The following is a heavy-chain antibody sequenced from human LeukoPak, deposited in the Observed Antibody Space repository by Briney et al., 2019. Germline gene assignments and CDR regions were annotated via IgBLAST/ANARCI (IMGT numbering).Heavy chain of an antibody. CDR3: ARGGGIVVVPAAPGD. Sequence: GASVKVSCKVSGYTFGAYGLSWVRQAPDKGLEWMGWINPNSGGTNYARKFQGRVTMTRDTSISTAYMELSRLRSDDTAVYYCARGGGIVVVPAAPGDWGQGTLVTVSS. D-gene: IGHD2-2*01. V-gene: IGHV1-2*02. J-gene: IGHJ4*02. CDR2: INPNSGGT. CDR1: GYTFGAYG.